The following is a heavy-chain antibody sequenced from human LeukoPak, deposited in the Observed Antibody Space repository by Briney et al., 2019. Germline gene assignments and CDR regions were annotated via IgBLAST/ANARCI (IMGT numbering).Heavy chain of an antibody. CDR3: ARKDYYDSSGYSDY. CDR2: ISAYNGNT. D-gene: IGHD3-22*01. V-gene: IGHV1-18*01. CDR1: AYTFSSYG. J-gene: IGHJ4*02. Sequence: ASVKVSCKASAYTFSSYGISWGQQAPGQGLEWMGWISAYNGNTNYAQKLQGRVTMSTDTSTSTAYVELRSLRSDDTAVYYCARKDYYDSSGYSDYWGQGTLVTVSS.